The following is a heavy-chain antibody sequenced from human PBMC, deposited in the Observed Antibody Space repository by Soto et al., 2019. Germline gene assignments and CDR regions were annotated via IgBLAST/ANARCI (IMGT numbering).Heavy chain of an antibody. J-gene: IGHJ4*02. V-gene: IGHV6-1*01. CDR2: TYYRSKWYN. Sequence: SQTLSLTCVISGDSVSSNSASWGLIRQSPSRGLEWLGRTYYRSKWYNEYAVSVKSRIIINPDTSKNQFSLQLNSVTPEDTAVYYCARENVVVVASDYWGQGTLVTVYS. CDR1: GDSVSSNSAS. D-gene: IGHD2-15*01. CDR3: ARENVVVVASDY.